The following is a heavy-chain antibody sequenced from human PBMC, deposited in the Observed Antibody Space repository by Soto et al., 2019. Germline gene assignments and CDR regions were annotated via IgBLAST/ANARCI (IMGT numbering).Heavy chain of an antibody. D-gene: IGHD2-21*02. V-gene: IGHV4-59*01. CDR1: GASISRYD. J-gene: IGHJ6*02. CDR3: GRDIWGYCGGDCYPLGV. CDR2: LYNTGST. Sequence: QVRLQESGPGLVKPSETLSLTCTVSGASISRYDWSWIRQSPGKGLEGIGYLYNTGSTIYNHSHMSRVTISVETSKNQLSLKMSSVSGADTGVYYCGRDIWGYCGGDCYPLGVWGQGTTVTVSS.